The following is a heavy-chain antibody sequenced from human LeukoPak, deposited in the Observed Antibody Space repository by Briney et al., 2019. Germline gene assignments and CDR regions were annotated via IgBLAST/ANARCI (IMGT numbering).Heavy chain of an antibody. CDR2: IYYSGST. CDR1: GGSISSYY. V-gene: IGHV4-59*01. CDR3: ARGSTLHLYYFDY. J-gene: IGHJ4*02. D-gene: IGHD4-11*01. Sequence: NPSETLSLTCTVSGGSISSYYWSWIRQPPGKGLEWIGYIYYSGSTNYNPSLKSRVTISVDTSKNQFSLKLSSVTAADTAVYYCARGSTLHLYYFDYWGQGTLVTVSS.